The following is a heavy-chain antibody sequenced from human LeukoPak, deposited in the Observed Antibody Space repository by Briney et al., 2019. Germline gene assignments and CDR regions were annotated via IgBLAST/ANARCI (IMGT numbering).Heavy chain of an antibody. V-gene: IGHV3-53*01. Sequence: GGSLRLSCVASGFTVSNKYMSWVRQAPGKGLEWVSVLYNAGSTYYADSVKGRFTISRDNSKNTLYLQMYSLRAEDTAVYYCAKDAYVITMIVVVTYYFDYWGQGTLVTVSS. CDR3: AKDAYVITMIVVVTYYFDY. CDR1: GFTVSNKY. CDR2: LYNAGST. J-gene: IGHJ4*02. D-gene: IGHD3-22*01.